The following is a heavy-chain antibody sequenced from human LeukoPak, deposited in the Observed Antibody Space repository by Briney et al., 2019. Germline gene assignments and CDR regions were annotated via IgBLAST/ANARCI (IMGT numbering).Heavy chain of an antibody. CDR1: AFTFSSYA. CDR2: ISGSGGNT. CDR3: AKERSSAWYGYMQH. J-gene: IGHJ1*01. D-gene: IGHD6-19*01. Sequence: GGSLRLSCAASAFTFSSYAMSWVRQAPGKGLEWVSAISGSGGNTYYADSVKGRFTISRDNSKNTLYLQMNSLRAEDTAAYYCAKERSSAWYGYMQHWGQGTLVTVSS. V-gene: IGHV3-23*01.